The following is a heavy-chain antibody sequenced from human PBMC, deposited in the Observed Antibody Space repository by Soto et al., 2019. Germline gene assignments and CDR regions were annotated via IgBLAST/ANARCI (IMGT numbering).Heavy chain of an antibody. Sequence: PGGSLRLSCVASEFTFSKYWMHWVRQAPGKGLVWVSRINMDGTKTAYADSVNGRFTVSRDNANNTLYLQMNSLGVEDTAVYYCARDYYYDSRSSSVNWFDPWGQGTLVTVSS. CDR3: ARDYYYDSRSSSVNWFDP. CDR2: INMDGTKT. D-gene: IGHD3-22*01. CDR1: EFTFSKYW. J-gene: IGHJ5*02. V-gene: IGHV3-74*01.